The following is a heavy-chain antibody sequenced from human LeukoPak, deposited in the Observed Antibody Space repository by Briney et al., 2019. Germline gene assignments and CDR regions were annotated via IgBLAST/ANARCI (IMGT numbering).Heavy chain of an antibody. D-gene: IGHD1-26*01. J-gene: IGHJ5*02. CDR1: GFTFSNYW. Sequence: PGGSLRLSCAASGFTFSNYWMSWVRQAPGKGLEWVANINRDGNEKYYVDSVRGGFTISRDNAKNSLYLQVNRLRAEDTAVYYCARTLVGGTNWFDPWGQGTLVTVSS. CDR3: ARTLVGGTNWFDP. V-gene: IGHV3-7*02. CDR2: INRDGNEK.